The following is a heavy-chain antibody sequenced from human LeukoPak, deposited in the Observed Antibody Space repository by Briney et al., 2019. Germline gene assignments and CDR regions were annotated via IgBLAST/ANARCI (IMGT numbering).Heavy chain of an antibody. CDR3: GRLAHNAWYAIDF. J-gene: IGHJ4*02. V-gene: IGHV3-7*01. Sequence: GGSLRLSCVASDFTFSFYWMTWVRQAPGKGLEWLANVLPDGSQKYYVDSVKGRFTISRDNPKNSLYLQINNLKAEDTAVYYCGRLAHNAWYAIDFWGQGALVTVSS. CDR2: VLPDGSQK. CDR1: DFTFSFYW. D-gene: IGHD6-13*01.